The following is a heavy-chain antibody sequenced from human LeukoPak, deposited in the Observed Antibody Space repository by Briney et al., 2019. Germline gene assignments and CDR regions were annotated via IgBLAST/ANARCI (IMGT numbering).Heavy chain of an antibody. CDR2: IKSKTDGGTT. CDR3: TTDGRRLRYFDWLLNDDAFDI. V-gene: IGHV3-15*01. CDR1: GFTFSGSA. J-gene: IGHJ3*02. Sequence: IPGGSLRLSCAASGFTFSGSAMHWVRQASGKGLEWVGRIKSKTDGGTTDYAAPVKGGFTISRDDSKNTLYLQMNSLKTEDTAVYYCTTDGRRLRYFDWLLNDDAFDIWGQGTMVTVSS. D-gene: IGHD3-9*01.